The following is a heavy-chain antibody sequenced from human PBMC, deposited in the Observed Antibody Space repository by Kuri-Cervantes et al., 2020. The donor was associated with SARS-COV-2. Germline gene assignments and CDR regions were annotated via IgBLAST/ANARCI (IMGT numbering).Heavy chain of an antibody. CDR2: IPYDGSSK. V-gene: IGHV3-30*02. D-gene: IGHD3-22*01. Sequence: GESLKISCAASGFSFSSYGMHWVRQAPGKGLDWVAFIPYDGSSKFYADSVKGRFTISRDNSKNTLYLQMNSLRAEDTAVYYCAQRAWHYDSSGSFDYWGQGTLVTVSS. CDR3: AQRAWHYDSSGSFDY. CDR1: GFSFSSYG. J-gene: IGHJ4*02.